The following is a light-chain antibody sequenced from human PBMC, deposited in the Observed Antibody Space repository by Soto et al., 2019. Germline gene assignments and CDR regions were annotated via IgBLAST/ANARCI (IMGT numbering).Light chain of an antibody. V-gene: IGKV3-15*01. Sequence: EIVMTQSPATLSVSPGGRATLSCMASQSVSSTLAWYQQKPGQAPRLLIYGASTRATGFPARFSGSGSGTEFTLTISSLQSEDFAVYYCQQYNNWPLTFGGGTKVDIK. CDR2: GAS. CDR1: QSVSST. J-gene: IGKJ4*01. CDR3: QQYNNWPLT.